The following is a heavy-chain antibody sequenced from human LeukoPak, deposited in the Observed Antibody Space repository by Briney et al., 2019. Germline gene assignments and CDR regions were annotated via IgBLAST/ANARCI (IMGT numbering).Heavy chain of an antibody. V-gene: IGHV4-39*01. CDR2: IYYSGST. Sequence: PSETLSLTCTVSGVSISSSSYYWGWIRQPPGKGLEWIGSIYYSGSTYYNPSLKSRVTISVDTSKNQFSLKLSSVTAADTAVYYCARRITGTIHAFDIWGQGTMVTVSS. J-gene: IGHJ3*02. CDR1: GVSISSSSYY. CDR3: ARRITGTIHAFDI. D-gene: IGHD1-7*01.